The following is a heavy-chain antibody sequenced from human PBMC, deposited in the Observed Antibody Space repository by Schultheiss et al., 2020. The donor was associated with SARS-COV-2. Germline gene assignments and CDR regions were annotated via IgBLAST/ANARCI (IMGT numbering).Heavy chain of an antibody. J-gene: IGHJ3*02. D-gene: IGHD3-22*01. CDR3: ARPYDSSGYYYGPDDAFDI. CDR2: IYYSGST. CDR1: GGSISSSSYY. V-gene: IGHV4-39*07. Sequence: TLSLTCTVSGGSISSSSYYWGWIRQPPGKGLEWIGSIYYSGSTYYNPSLKSRVTISVDTSKNQFSLKLSSVTAADTAVYYCARPYDSSGYYYGPDDAFDIWGQGTMVTVSS.